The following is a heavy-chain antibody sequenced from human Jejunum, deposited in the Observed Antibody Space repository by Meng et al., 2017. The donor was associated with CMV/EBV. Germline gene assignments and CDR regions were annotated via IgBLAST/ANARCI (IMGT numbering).Heavy chain of an antibody. CDR2: FYISGRST. D-gene: IGHD3-16*01. V-gene: IGHV3-23*03. CDR1: GFTFSSYA. Sequence: FGFTFSSYAMNWVRQAPGKGLEWISVFYISGRSTYYADSVKGRFTISRDNSKNMVYLQMNSLRVEDTAVYYCAKDRGGSDDAYDVWGQGATVTVSS. J-gene: IGHJ3*01. CDR3: AKDRGGSDDAYDV.